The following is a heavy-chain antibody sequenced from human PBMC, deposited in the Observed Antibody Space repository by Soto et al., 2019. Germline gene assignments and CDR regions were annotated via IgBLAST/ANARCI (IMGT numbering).Heavy chain of an antibody. Sequence: SETLSLTCTVSGGSISSCGYYWSWIRQPPGKGLEWIGYIYYSGSTYYNPSLKSRVTISVDTSKNQFSLKLSSVTAADTAVYYCASLTWIQLWFSFDYWGQGTLVTVSS. CDR1: GGSISSCGYY. CDR3: ASLTWIQLWFSFDY. V-gene: IGHV4-61*08. J-gene: IGHJ4*02. CDR2: IYYSGST. D-gene: IGHD5-18*01.